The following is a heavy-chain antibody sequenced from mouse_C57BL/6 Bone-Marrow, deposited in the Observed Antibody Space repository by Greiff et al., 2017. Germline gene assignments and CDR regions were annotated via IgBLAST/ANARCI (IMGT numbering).Heavy chain of an antibody. CDR2: IDPNSGGT. J-gene: IGHJ1*03. V-gene: IGHV1-72*01. CDR3: ARSNPYLRLLRQYFDV. CDR1: GYTFTSYW. Sequence: QVQLQQPGAELVKPGASVKLSCKASGYTFTSYWMHWVKQRPGRGLEWIGRIDPNSGGTKYNEKFKSKATLTVDKPSSTAYMQLSSLTSEDSAVYYCARSNPYLRLLRQYFDVWGTGTTVTVSS. D-gene: IGHD1-2*01.